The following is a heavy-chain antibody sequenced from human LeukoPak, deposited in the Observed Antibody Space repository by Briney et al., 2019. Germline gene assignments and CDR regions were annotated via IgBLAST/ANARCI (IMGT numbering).Heavy chain of an antibody. D-gene: IGHD1-26*01. Sequence: GGSLRLSCAASGFTFSDYYMSWIRQAPGKGLEWVSYISNSGTTIYYADSVKGRFTISRDNAKTSLYLQMNSLTAEDTAAYYCAREGPRGVGATGVDYWGQGTLVTVSS. CDR3: AREGPRGVGATGVDY. CDR2: ISNSGTTI. CDR1: GFTFSDYY. J-gene: IGHJ4*02. V-gene: IGHV3-11*01.